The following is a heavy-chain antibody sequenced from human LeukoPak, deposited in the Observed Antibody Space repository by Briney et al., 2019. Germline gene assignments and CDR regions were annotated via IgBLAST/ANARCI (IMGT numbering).Heavy chain of an antibody. CDR3: ARVPDYGGAFDY. CDR2: IYYSGST. J-gene: IGHJ4*02. V-gene: IGHV4-59*01. CDR1: GGSISSYY. D-gene: IGHD4-23*01. Sequence: SETLSLTCTVSGGSISSYYWSWIRQPPGKGLEWIGYIYYSGSTNYNPSLKSRVTISVDTSKNQFSLKLSSVTAADTAVYYCARVPDYGGAFDYWGQGTLVTVPS.